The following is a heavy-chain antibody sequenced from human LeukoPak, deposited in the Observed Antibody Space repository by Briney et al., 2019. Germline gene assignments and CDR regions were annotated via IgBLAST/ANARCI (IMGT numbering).Heavy chain of an antibody. V-gene: IGHV4-59*02. CDR1: GGSVISYF. J-gene: IGHJ4*02. D-gene: IGHD3-10*01. Sequence: PSETLSLTCTVSGGSVISYFWSWIRQPPGKGLEWIGYIYSSGSTLYNPSLKSRLTISVDTSKNQVSLNLSSVTAADTAVYYCARHPRVDQSGGFDSWGQGTLVLVSS. CDR2: IYSSGST. CDR3: ARHPRVDQSGGFDS.